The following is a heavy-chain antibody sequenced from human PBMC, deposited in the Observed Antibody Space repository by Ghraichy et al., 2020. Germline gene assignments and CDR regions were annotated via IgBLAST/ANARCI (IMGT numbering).Heavy chain of an antibody. CDR1: GGSISSYY. CDR3: ARVAYYDFWSGYYGNWFDP. CDR2: IYYSGST. Sequence: ESLNISCTVSGGSISSYYWSWIRQPPGKGLEWIGYIYYSGSTNYNPSLKSRVTISVDTSKNQFSLKLSSVTAADTAVYYCARVAYYDFWSGYYGNWFDPWGQGTLVTVSS. J-gene: IGHJ5*02. D-gene: IGHD3-3*01. V-gene: IGHV4-59*01.